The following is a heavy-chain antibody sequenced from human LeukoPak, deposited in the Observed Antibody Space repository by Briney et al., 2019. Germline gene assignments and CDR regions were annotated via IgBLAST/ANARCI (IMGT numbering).Heavy chain of an antibody. CDR1: GFTFSSYA. J-gene: IGHJ5*02. Sequence: GGSLRLSCAASGFTFSSYAMSWVRQAPGKGLEWVSGISGSGGSTYYADSVKGRFTISRDNSKNTLYLQMNSLRAEDTVVYYCAKAVNGDYFNWFDPWGQGTLVTVSS. CDR3: AKAVNGDYFNWFDP. CDR2: ISGSGGST. V-gene: IGHV3-23*01. D-gene: IGHD4-17*01.